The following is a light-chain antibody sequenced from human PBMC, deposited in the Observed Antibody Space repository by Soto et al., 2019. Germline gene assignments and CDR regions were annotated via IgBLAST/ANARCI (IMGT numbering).Light chain of an antibody. CDR3: SSYTSSITYV. J-gene: IGLJ1*01. CDR1: SSDDGGYNY. CDR2: EVS. V-gene: IGLV2-14*01. Sequence: QSVLTQPASVSGSPGQSISISCTGTSSDDGGYNYVSWYQPHPGKAPKLMIYEVSNRPSGVSNRFSGSKSGNTASLTISVLQAEDEADYYCSSYTSSITYVFGTGTKGTVL.